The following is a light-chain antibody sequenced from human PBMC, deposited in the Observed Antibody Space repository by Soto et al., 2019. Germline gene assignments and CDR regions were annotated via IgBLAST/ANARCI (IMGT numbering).Light chain of an antibody. V-gene: IGKV1-33*01. CDR3: QQYDNPPLT. Sequence: DIQMTQSPSSLSASVGDRVTITCQASQDITNYLNWYQQNPGKAPKLLIYDASNLETGVPSRFSGSGSGTDFTFTISSLQPEDIATYYCQQYDNPPLTFGGGTKVDIK. J-gene: IGKJ4*01. CDR2: DAS. CDR1: QDITNY.